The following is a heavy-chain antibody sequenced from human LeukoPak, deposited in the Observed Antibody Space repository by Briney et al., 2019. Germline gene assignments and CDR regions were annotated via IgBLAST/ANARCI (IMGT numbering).Heavy chain of an antibody. CDR2: ISAYNGNT. CDR1: GYTFTGYY. Sequence: ASVKVSCKASGYTFTGYYIHWVRQAPGQGLEWMGWISAYNGNTNYAQKLQGRVTMTTDTSTSTAYMELRSLRSDDTAVYYCARVYGGNHFDYWGQGTLVTVSS. D-gene: IGHD4-23*01. V-gene: IGHV1-18*04. J-gene: IGHJ4*02. CDR3: ARVYGGNHFDY.